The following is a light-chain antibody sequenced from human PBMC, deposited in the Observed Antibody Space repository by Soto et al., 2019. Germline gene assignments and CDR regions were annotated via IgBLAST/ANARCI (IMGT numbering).Light chain of an antibody. J-gene: IGKJ1*01. Sequence: DIVLTQSPDSLAVSLGERATINCKSSQSVLYSSNNKNYLALYQQKPGQPPKLLIYWASTRESGVPDRFRGSGSGTDFTLTISSLQAEDVAVYYCQQYYSTPPLTFGQGTKVEIK. CDR1: QSVLYSSNNKNY. V-gene: IGKV4-1*01. CDR2: WAS. CDR3: QQYYSTPPLT.